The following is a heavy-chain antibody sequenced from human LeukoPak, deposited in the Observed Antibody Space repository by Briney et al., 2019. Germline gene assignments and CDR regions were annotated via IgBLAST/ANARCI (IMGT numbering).Heavy chain of an antibody. CDR3: ARLGCSGGSCHDGDYVQHADY. D-gene: IGHD2-15*01. J-gene: IGHJ4*02. V-gene: IGHV4-39*02. CDR1: GGSISSGTYY. CDR2: VYYNGNT. Sequence: SETLSLTCTVSGGSISSGTYYWGLIRQPPGKGLEWIGTVYYNGNTYYNPSLKSRVTISVDTSKNHFSLKLTSVTAADTAVYHCARLGCSGGSCHDGDYVQHADYWGQGTLVTVSS.